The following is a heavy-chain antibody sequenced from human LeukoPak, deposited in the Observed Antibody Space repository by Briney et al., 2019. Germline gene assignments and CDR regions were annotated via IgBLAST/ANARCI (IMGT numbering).Heavy chain of an antibody. CDR2: INPNSGVT. Sequence: ASVKVSCKASGYSFSGKFMHWVRRAPGQGLEWMGWINPNSGVTNYAQKFQGRVTITRDTSITTAYMELSSLTSDDTAVYYCTRDPTAGLGDYWGQGTLVTVSS. CDR1: GYSFSGKF. CDR3: TRDPTAGLGDY. D-gene: IGHD3-16*01. J-gene: IGHJ4*02. V-gene: IGHV1-2*02.